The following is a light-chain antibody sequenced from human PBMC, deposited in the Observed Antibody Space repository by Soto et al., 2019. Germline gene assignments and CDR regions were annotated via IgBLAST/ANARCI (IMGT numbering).Light chain of an antibody. V-gene: IGKV3-11*01. CDR1: QSVSRH. J-gene: IGKJ5*01. CDR2: GAS. Sequence: EIVLTQSPATLSLSPRERATLSCRASQSVSRHLAWYQQKPGQPPRLLIYGASNRATGIPARFSGSGSGTVFTLTIRSLEPEDFAVYYCQQRSDGPSITFGQGTRLE. CDR3: QQRSDGPSIT.